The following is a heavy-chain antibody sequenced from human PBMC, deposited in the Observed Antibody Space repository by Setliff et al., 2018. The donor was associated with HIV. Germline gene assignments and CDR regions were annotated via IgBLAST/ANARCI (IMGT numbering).Heavy chain of an antibody. V-gene: IGHV4-34*01. Sequence: SETLSLTCAVYGASFSDYSWTWTRRPPGKGLEWIGEIYESGRTDYNPSLTSRVTMSVDSSKKQFSLRLTSVAAADTALYYCARGRCSGGTCSGRYSYLHIDVWGKGTTVTVSS. CDR3: ARGRCSGGTCSGRYSYLHIDV. CDR1: GASFSDYS. J-gene: IGHJ6*03. D-gene: IGHD2-15*01. CDR2: IYESGRT.